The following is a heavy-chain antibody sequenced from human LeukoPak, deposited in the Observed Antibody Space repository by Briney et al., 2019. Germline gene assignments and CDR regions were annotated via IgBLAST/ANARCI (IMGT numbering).Heavy chain of an antibody. V-gene: IGHV3-48*01. D-gene: IGHD3-10*01. CDR1: GFIFNIYS. J-gene: IGHJ6*02. CDR2: ISSSSSTI. Sequence: GGSLRLSCAASGFIFNIYSMNWVRQAPGKGLEWVSYISSSSSTIYYADSVKGRFTISRDNAKNSLYLQMNSLRVEDTAVYYCASGNYDSGTFYYGLDVWGQGTTVTVSS. CDR3: ASGNYDSGTFYYGLDV.